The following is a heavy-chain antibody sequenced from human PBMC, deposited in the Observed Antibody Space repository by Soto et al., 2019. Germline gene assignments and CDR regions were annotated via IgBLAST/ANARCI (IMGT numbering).Heavy chain of an antibody. V-gene: IGHV3-30-3*01. CDR1: GFTFSSYA. CDR2: ISYDGSNK. Sequence: TGGSLRLSCAASGFTFSSYAMHWVRQAPGKGLEWVAVISYDGSNKYYADSVKGRFTISRDNSKNTLYLQMNSLRAEDTAVYYCARADQLLYHGMDVWGQGTTVTVSS. J-gene: IGHJ6*02. CDR3: ARADQLLYHGMDV. D-gene: IGHD2-2*01.